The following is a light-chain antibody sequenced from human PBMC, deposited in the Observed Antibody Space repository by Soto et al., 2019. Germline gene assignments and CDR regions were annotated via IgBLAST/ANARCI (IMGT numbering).Light chain of an antibody. CDR2: DVN. CDR3: TSYTGSNTLEV. CDR1: ITDIGSYNY. Sequence: QSVLTQPASVSGSPGQSITISCTGTITDIGSYNYVSWYRQHPGKAPQLLIYDVNYRPSGVSHRFSGSKSGNTASLTISGLQSEDEADYFCTSYTGSNTLEVFGPGTKLTVL. J-gene: IGLJ1*01. V-gene: IGLV2-14*03.